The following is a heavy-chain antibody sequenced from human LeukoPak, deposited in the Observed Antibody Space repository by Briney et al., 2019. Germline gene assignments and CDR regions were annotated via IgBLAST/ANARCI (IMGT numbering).Heavy chain of an antibody. D-gene: IGHD5-18*01. Sequence: GGSLRLSCAASGLTFSDFWMHWVRQPPGKGLVWVALVKGDGRTTIYADSVKGRFTISRDNAKNTLYLQMNSLRADDSGVYYCATGHSYGYDYWGQGVLVTASS. CDR2: VKGDGRTT. CDR1: GLTFSDFW. CDR3: ATGHSYGYDY. V-gene: IGHV3-74*01. J-gene: IGHJ4*02.